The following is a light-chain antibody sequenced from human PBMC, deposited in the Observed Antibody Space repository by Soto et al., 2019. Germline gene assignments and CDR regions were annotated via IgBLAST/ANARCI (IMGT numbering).Light chain of an antibody. CDR2: GAS. J-gene: IGKJ3*01. CDR1: QSVSSTY. CDR3: QQYGSSFT. Sequence: EIVLTQSPGTLSLSPGERATLSCRASQSVSSTYVAWYQQKSGQAPRLLIYGASSRATGIPDRFSGSGSGTDFTLTISRLEPEDFAVYYCQQYGSSFTFGPGTKVDIK. V-gene: IGKV3-20*01.